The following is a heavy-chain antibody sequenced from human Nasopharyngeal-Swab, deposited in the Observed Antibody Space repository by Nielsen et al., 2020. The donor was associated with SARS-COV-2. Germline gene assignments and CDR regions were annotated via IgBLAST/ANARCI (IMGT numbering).Heavy chain of an antibody. Sequence: GESLKISCAASGFTFSSYSMNWVRQAPGKGLEWVSYISSSSTIYYADSVKGRFTISRDNAKNSLYLQMNSLRDEDTAVYYCARDYYYDSSGSSGGADAFDIWGQGTMVTVSS. V-gene: IGHV3-48*02. CDR2: ISSSSTI. D-gene: IGHD3-22*01. J-gene: IGHJ3*02. CDR1: GFTFSSYS. CDR3: ARDYYYDSSGSSGGADAFDI.